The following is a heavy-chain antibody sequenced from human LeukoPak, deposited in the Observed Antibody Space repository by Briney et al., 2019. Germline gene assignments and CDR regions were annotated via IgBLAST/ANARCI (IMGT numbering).Heavy chain of an antibody. CDR1: GGTFSSYA. CDR3: ARDLAITIFGVVIRTDAFDI. D-gene: IGHD3-3*01. Sequence: SGKVSCKASGGTFSSYAISWVRQAPGQGLEWMGGIIPIFGTANYAQKFQGRVTITADESTSTAYMELSSLRSEDTAVYYCARDLAITIFGVVIRTDAFDIWGQGTMVTVSS. J-gene: IGHJ3*02. CDR2: IIPIFGTA. V-gene: IGHV1-69*13.